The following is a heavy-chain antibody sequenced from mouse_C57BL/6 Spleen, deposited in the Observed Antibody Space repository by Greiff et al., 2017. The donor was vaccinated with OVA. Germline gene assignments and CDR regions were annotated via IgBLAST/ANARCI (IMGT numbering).Heavy chain of an antibody. CDR1: GFTFTDYY. CDR2: IRNKANGYTT. V-gene: IGHV7-3*01. D-gene: IGHD4-1*01. CDR3: ARYMTGDWYFDV. J-gene: IGHJ1*03. Sequence: DVKLVESGGGLVQPGGSLSLSCAASGFTFTDYYMSWVRQPPGQALEWLGFIRNKANGYTTEYSASVKGRFTISRDNSQSILYLQMNSLRAEDSATYYCARYMTGDWYFDVWGTGTTVTVSS.